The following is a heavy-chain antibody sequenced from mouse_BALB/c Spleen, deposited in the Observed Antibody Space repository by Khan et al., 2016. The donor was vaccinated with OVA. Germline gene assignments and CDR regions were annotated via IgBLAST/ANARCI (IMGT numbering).Heavy chain of an antibody. Sequence: VQLQQSGAELAKPGASVKMSCKASGYTFINYWILWVKQRPGQGLEWIGYINPSTAYTEYNQNFKDKATLPADKSFRTAYMQLSSLTSEDSVVYYCARRGLRWDFDYWGQGTTLTVSS. V-gene: IGHV1-7*01. CDR1: GYTFINYW. J-gene: IGHJ2*01. CDR3: ARRGLRWDFDY. CDR2: INPSTAYT. D-gene: IGHD1-1*01.